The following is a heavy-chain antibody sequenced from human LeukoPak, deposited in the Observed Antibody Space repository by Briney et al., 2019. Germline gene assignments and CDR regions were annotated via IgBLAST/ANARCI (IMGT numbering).Heavy chain of an antibody. CDR2: INNSGDST. CDR1: GFTFSSYG. Sequence: PAGGSLRLSCAASGFTFSSYGMSWVRQAPGKGLEWVSAINNSGDSTYYADSVKGRFTISRDNSKNTLYVQMKSLRAEDTAVYYCAKDFVVVPGNVNYFDYWGQGTLVTVSS. V-gene: IGHV3-23*01. CDR3: AKDFVVVPGNVNYFDY. J-gene: IGHJ4*02. D-gene: IGHD2-21*02.